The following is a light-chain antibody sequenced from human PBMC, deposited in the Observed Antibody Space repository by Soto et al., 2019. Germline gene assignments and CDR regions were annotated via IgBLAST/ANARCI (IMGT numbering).Light chain of an antibody. V-gene: IGKV1-8*01. CDR2: AAS. J-gene: IGKJ1*01. CDR1: QGISSY. Sequence: RMSQSPSSLSASTVDRVTITCRASQGISSYLAWYQQKPGKAPKLLIYAASTLQSGVPSRFSGSGSGTEFTLTISSLQPDDFATYYCQHYNSYSEAFGQGTKVDIK. CDR3: QHYNSYSEA.